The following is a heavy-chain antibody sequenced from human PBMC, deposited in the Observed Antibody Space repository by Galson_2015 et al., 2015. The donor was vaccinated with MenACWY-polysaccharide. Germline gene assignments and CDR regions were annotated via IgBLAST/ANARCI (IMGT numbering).Heavy chain of an antibody. CDR1: GFNFGDYG. CDR2: IRSKAYGGTP. CDR3: TRFSAYFHASSGPFDAFDI. D-gene: IGHD3-22*01. J-gene: IGHJ3*02. V-gene: IGHV3-49*03. Sequence: SLRLSCAASGFNFGDYGMIWIRQAPGKGLEWISLIRSKAYGGTPESAASVKGRFTMSRDDSKRIAYLQMNSLNTEDTAVYYCTRFSAYFHASSGPFDAFDIWGQGTTVTVSS.